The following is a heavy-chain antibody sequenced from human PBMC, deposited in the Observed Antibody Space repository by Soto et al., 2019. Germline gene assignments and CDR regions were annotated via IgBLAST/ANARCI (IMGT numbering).Heavy chain of an antibody. Sequence: PSETRSLTCPVSGGSISSSSYYWGWIRQPPGKGLEWIGSIYYSGSTYYNPSLKSRVTISVDTSKNQFSLKLSSVTAADTAVYCFARHEWELLFDYWGQGTLVTVS. CDR3: ARHEWELLFDY. J-gene: IGHJ4*02. CDR2: IYYSGST. V-gene: IGHV4-39*01. D-gene: IGHD1-26*01. CDR1: GGSISSSSYY.